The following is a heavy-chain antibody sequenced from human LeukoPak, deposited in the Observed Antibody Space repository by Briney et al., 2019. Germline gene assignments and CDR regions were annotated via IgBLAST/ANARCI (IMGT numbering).Heavy chain of an antibody. V-gene: IGHV1-2*02. CDR3: ARDRANGYYDSWYFDL. Sequence: GASVKVSCKASGYTFTGYYMHWVRQAPGQGLEWMGWINPNRGGTNYAQKFQGRVTMTRDTSISTAYMELSRLRSDDTAVYYCARDRANGYYDSWYFDLWGRGTLVTVSS. D-gene: IGHD3-22*01. CDR1: GYTFTGYY. CDR2: INPNRGGT. J-gene: IGHJ2*01.